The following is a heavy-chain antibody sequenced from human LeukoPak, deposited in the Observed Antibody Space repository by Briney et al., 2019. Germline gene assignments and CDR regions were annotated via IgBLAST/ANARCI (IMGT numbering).Heavy chain of an antibody. CDR2: IYYSGST. Sequence: SETLSLTCTVSGGSVSSGSYYWSWIRQPPGTGLEWIGYIYYSGSTNYNPSLKSRVTISVDTSKNQFSLKLSSVTAADTAVYYCASLYYDILTGYAGRLDYWGQGTLVTVSS. V-gene: IGHV4-61*01. CDR1: GGSVSSGSYY. CDR3: ASLYYDILTGYAGRLDY. J-gene: IGHJ4*02. D-gene: IGHD3-9*01.